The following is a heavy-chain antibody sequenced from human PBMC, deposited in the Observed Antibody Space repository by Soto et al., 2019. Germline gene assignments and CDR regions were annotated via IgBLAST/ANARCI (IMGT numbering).Heavy chain of an antibody. CDR1: GGSFSGYI. J-gene: IGHJ4*02. CDR3: ARGLSTGSPYSGGWYYFDS. Sequence: QVQIHQWGAGVLKPSETLSLTCAVSGGSFSGYIWTWIRQTPGKGLQWIGQINHSGSAVYNPSLKTRATISIMSNTQFSLEMSSVTAADTAVYYCARGLSTGSPYSGGWYYFDSWGQGATVTVS. V-gene: IGHV4-34*01. D-gene: IGHD3-10*01. CDR2: INHSGSA.